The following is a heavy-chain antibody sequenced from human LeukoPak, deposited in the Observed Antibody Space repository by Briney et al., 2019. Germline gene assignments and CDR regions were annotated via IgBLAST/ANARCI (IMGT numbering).Heavy chain of an antibody. V-gene: IGHV1-24*01. CDR1: GYTLTELS. D-gene: IGHD1-20*01. CDR2: FDPEDGET. CDR3: GNWNDGMEAFDI. Sequence: ASVKVSCKVSGYTLTELSMHWVRQAPGKGLEGMGGFDPEDGETIYAQKFQGRVTMTEDTSTDTAYMELSSLRSEDTAVYYCGNWNDGMEAFDIWGQGTMVTVSS. J-gene: IGHJ3*02.